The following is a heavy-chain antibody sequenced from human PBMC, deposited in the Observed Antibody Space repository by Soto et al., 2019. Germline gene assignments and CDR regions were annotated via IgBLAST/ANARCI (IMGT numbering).Heavy chain of an antibody. V-gene: IGHV3-11*04. CDR1: GFSFSDYY. D-gene: IGHD2-2*01. CDR2: ISTSGSRT. Sequence: PWGLLRLSCAASGFSFSDYYMSWIRQAPGKGLEWVALISTSGSRTDYADSVKGRFTISRDNSKNTLYLQMNSLRAEDTAVYYCARDAILVVPAAMYDYWGQGTLVTVSS. J-gene: IGHJ4*02. CDR3: ARDAILVVPAAMYDY.